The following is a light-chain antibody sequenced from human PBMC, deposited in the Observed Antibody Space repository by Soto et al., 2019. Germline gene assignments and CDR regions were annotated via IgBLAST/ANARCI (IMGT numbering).Light chain of an antibody. V-gene: IGKV3-20*01. CDR2: GAS. J-gene: IGKJ1*01. CDR1: QSVSSNF. Sequence: EIVLTQSPGTLSLSPGERATLSCRASQSVSSNFLAWYQQKPGQAPRLLIYGASSRATGIPDRFSGSGSGTDFHLTISRLEPEDFAVYYCQQCASSPWTFGPGTKVEIK. CDR3: QQCASSPWT.